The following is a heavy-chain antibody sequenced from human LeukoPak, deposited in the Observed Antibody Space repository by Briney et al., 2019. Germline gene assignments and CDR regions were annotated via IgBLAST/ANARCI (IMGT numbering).Heavy chain of an antibody. J-gene: IGHJ4*02. Sequence: KPSETLSLTCAVYGGSFSGYYWSWIRQPPGKGLEWIGEINHSGSTNYNPSLKSRVTISVDTSKNQFSLSLSSVTAADTAVYYCAKVKGGYFYALDSWGQGTLVTVHS. V-gene: IGHV4-34*01. CDR3: AKVKGGYFYALDS. D-gene: IGHD5-12*01. CDR2: INHSGST. CDR1: GGSFSGYY.